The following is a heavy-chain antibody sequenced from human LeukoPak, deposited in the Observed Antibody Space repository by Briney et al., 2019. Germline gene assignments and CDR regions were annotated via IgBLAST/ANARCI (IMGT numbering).Heavy chain of an antibody. CDR2: ISSSSSYI. D-gene: IGHD1-26*01. J-gene: IGHJ3*02. CDR3: AKARSGGSWAFDI. Sequence: GGSLRLSCAASGFTFSSYGMHWVRQAPGKGLEWVSSISSSSSYIYYADSVKGRFTISRDNAKNSLYLQMNSLRAEDTAAYFCAKARSGGSWAFDIWGQGTMVTVS. CDR1: GFTFSSYG. V-gene: IGHV3-21*01.